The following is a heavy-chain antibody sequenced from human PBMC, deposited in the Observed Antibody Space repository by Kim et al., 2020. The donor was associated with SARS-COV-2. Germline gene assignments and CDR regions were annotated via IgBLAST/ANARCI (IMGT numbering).Heavy chain of an antibody. V-gene: IGHV3-15*01. CDR3: TTEVRRFLEWLLWTSWFDP. J-gene: IGHJ5*02. D-gene: IGHD3-3*01. CDR1: GFTFSNAW. Sequence: GGSLRLSCAASGFTFSNAWMSWVRQAPGKGLEWVGRIKSKTDGGTTDYAAPVKGRFTISRDDSKNTLYLQMNSLKTEDTAVYYCTTEVRRFLEWLLWTSWFDPWGQGTLVTVSS. CDR2: IKSKTDGGTT.